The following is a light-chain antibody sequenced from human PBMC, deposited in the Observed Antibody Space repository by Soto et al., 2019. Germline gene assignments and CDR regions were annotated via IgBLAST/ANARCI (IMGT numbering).Light chain of an antibody. CDR2: AAS. Sequence: DIQMTQSPSSLSASVGDRVTITCRASQSISSYLNWYQQKPGKAPKLLIYAASSLQSGVPSRFSGSGSGTEFTLTISSLQPEDFATYYCQHYYSSSVAFGRGTKVELK. CDR1: QSISSY. V-gene: IGKV1-39*01. J-gene: IGKJ4*01. CDR3: QHYYSSSVA.